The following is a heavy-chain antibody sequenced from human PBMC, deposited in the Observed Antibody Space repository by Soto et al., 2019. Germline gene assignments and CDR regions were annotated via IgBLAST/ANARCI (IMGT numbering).Heavy chain of an antibody. V-gene: IGHV4-30-4*01. CDR2: IYYSGST. J-gene: IGHJ6*02. CDR3: ARDRVWIVNYYYYGMDV. Sequence: SETLSLTCTVSGGSISSGDYYLSWIRQPPGKGLEWIGYIYYSGSTYYNPSLKSRVTISVDTSKNQFSLKLSSVTAADTAVYYCARDRVWIVNYYYYGMDVWGQGTTVTVSS. D-gene: IGHD5-12*01. CDR1: GGSISSGDYY.